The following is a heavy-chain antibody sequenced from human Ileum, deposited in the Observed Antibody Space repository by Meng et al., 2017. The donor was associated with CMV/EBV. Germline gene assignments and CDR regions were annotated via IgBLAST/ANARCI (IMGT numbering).Heavy chain of an antibody. CDR1: GLSFNSFA. J-gene: IGHJ4*02. V-gene: IGHV3-30-3*01. D-gene: IGHD3-22*01. CDR2: ISYDGSRT. CDR3: ARDYHYDSRGYFDS. Sequence: HVQLVESGGGVVQPGRSLPLSCAASGLSFNSFAMQWVRQAPGKGLEWVAVISYDGSRTNYVDSVKGRFTISRDNSKNTLFLHMNSLRTEDTAVYYCARDYHYDSRGYFDSWGQGSLVTVSS.